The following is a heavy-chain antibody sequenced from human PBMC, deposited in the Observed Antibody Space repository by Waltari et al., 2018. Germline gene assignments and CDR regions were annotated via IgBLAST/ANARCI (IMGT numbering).Heavy chain of an antibody. CDR2: IHYSGNT. J-gene: IGHJ4*02. Sequence: QLQLQESGPRLVRPSETLSLTCTVSGGSISRTTYYLAWIRQTPGKGLEWIGYIHYSGNTYYNPSLRSRVTISVDTSKNQFSLNLRSVTAADTAVYYCARRVVTTGGVDYWGQGTLVTVSS. CDR1: GGSISRTTYY. V-gene: IGHV4-39*07. CDR3: ARRVVTTGGVDY. D-gene: IGHD2-21*02.